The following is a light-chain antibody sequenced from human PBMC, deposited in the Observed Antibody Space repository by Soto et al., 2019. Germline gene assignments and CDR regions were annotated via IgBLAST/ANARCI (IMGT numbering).Light chain of an antibody. J-gene: IGKJ1*01. CDR2: SAS. CDR3: QQYGTSPQT. Sequence: EIVLTQSPGTLSLSPGERATLSCRASQSVSTNYLVWYQQKPGQAPRLLIYSASSRAAGIPDRFSGGGSGTDFILTISRLEPEDFAVYLCQQYGTSPQTFGQGTKVDI. V-gene: IGKV3-20*01. CDR1: QSVSTNY.